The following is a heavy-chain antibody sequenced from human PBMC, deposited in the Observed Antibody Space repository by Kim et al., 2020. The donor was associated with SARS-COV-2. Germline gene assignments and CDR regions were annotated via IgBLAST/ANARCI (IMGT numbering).Heavy chain of an antibody. J-gene: IGHJ6*01. D-gene: IGHD4-17*01. CDR1: GFTFSSYA. CDR2: ISYDGSNK. V-gene: IGHV3-30*04. Sequence: GGSLRLSCAASGFTFSSYAMHWVRQAPGKGLEWVAVISYDGSNKYYADSVKGRFTISRDNSKNTLYLQMNSLRAEDTAVYYCARDRPYGDYVWGGGMDV. CDR3: ARDRPYGDYVWGGGMDV.